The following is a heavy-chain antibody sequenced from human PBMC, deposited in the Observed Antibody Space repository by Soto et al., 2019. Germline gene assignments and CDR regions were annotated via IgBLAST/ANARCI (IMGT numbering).Heavy chain of an antibody. V-gene: IGHV4-31*03. CDR1: GGSISSGGYY. CDR2: IYYSGST. D-gene: IGHD6-6*01. Sequence: SETLSLTCTVSGGSISSGGYYWSWIRQHPGKGLEWIGYIYYSGSTYYNPSLKSRVTISVDTSKNQFSLKLSSVTAADTAVYYCAREVVAARYFGYWGQGTLVTVSS. CDR3: AREVVAARYFGY. J-gene: IGHJ4*02.